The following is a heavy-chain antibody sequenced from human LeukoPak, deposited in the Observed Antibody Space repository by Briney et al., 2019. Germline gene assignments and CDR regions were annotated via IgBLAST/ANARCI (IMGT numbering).Heavy chain of an antibody. CDR3: AKGGYGSGSYYNPPYYFDY. J-gene: IGHJ4*02. CDR2: ISYDGSNK. D-gene: IGHD3-10*01. CDR1: GFTFSSYA. Sequence: PGGSLRLSCAASGFTFSSYAMHWVRQAPGKGLEWVAVISYDGSNKYYADSVKGRFTISRDNSKNTLYLQMNTLRAEDTAVYYCAKGGYGSGSYYNPPYYFDYWGQGTLVTVSS. V-gene: IGHV3-30-3*01.